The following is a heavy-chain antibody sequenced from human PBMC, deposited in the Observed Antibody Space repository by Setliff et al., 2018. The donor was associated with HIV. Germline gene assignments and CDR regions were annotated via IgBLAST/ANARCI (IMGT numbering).Heavy chain of an antibody. V-gene: IGHV1-46*01. CDR2: INPSGGST. CDR3: ARDNYYDTSGAIGY. CDR1: GYTFTSYY. J-gene: IGHJ4*02. Sequence: GASVKVSCKASGYTFTSYYMHWVRQAPGQGLEWMGIINPSGGSTSYAQRFQGRVSITADASTSTAYMELSSLRSEDTAMYFCARDNYYDTSGAIGYWGQGTMVTVSS. D-gene: IGHD3-22*01.